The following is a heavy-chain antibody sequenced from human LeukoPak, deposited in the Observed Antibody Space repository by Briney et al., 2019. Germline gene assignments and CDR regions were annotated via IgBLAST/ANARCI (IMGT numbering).Heavy chain of an antibody. V-gene: IGHV4-59*01. CDR3: ARRGGSGYCSGGSCIDY. Sequence: SGSTNYNPSLKSRVTISVDTSKNQFSLKLSSVTAADTAVYYCARRGGSGYCSGGSCIDYWGQGTLVTVSS. D-gene: IGHD2-15*01. J-gene: IGHJ4*02. CDR2: SGST.